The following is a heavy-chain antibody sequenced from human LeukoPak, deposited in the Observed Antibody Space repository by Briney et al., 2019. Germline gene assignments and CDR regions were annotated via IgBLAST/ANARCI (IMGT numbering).Heavy chain of an antibody. CDR3: ARNLPGAPFDY. CDR2: ISWNSGSI. D-gene: IGHD1-14*01. V-gene: IGHV3-9*01. Sequence: GGSLRLSCAASGFTFDDYAMHWVRQAPGKGLEWVSGISWNSGSIGYAESVKGRFTISRDNAKNSLYLQMNSLRAEDTALYYCARNLPGAPFDYWGQGTLVTVSS. J-gene: IGHJ4*02. CDR1: GFTFDDYA.